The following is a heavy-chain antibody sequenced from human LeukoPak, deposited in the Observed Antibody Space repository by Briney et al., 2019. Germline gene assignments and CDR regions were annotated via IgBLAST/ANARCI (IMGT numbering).Heavy chain of an antibody. Sequence: ASVKVSCKASGYTFTSYGISWVRQAPGQGLEWMGWISAYNGNTNYAQKLQGRVTMTTDTSTSTAYMELRSLRSDDTAVYYCARSLGVVGATYFYYFDYWGQGTLVTVSS. CDR3: ARSLGVVGATYFYYFDY. CDR2: ISAYNGNT. D-gene: IGHD1-26*01. CDR1: GYTFTSYG. J-gene: IGHJ4*02. V-gene: IGHV1-18*01.